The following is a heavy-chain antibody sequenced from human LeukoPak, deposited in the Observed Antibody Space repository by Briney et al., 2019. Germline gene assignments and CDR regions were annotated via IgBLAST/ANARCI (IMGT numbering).Heavy chain of an antibody. Sequence: GGSLRLSRAASGFTFSNYDMSWVRQAPGKGLEWVSSISDSGGSTYYADSVKGRFTISRDNSKNTLYLQMTNLRAADTAVYYCAKDLSRAVAADWFDPWDQGSPVTVSS. CDR1: GFTFSNYD. V-gene: IGHV3-23*01. J-gene: IGHJ5*02. CDR3: AKDLSRAVAADWFDP. D-gene: IGHD6-19*01. CDR2: ISDSGGST.